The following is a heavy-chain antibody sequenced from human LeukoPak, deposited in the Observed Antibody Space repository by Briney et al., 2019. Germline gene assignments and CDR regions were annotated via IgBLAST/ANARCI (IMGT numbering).Heavy chain of an antibody. J-gene: IGHJ6*03. CDR2: INPNSGGT. D-gene: IGHD2-15*01. CDR1: VYTFTRYY. CDR3: ARDRERYRNYYYSMDV. Sequence: GASVKVSCKASVYTFTRYYMHWVRQAPAQGLDWMGWINPNSGGTNYAQKFQGRVTMTRDTSISTAYMELSGLISDDTAVYYCARDRERYRNYYYSMDVWGKGTTVTVSS. V-gene: IGHV1-2*02.